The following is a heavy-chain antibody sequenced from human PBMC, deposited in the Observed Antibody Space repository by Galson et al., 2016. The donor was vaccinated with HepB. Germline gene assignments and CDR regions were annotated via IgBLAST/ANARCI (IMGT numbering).Heavy chain of an antibody. D-gene: IGHD1-26*01. CDR2: IWYDGSKK. J-gene: IGHJ3*02. Sequence: LRLSCAASGFTFSNYGIHWVRQAPGKGLEWVAVIWYDGSKKYYADSVKGRFTISRDNPKETLYLQMNSLRVEDTAVYYCASPISGSAFDTWGQGTMVTVSS. V-gene: IGHV3-33*01. CDR1: GFTFSNYG. CDR3: ASPISGSAFDT.